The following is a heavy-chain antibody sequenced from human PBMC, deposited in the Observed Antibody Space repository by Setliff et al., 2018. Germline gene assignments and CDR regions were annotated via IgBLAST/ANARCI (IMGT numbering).Heavy chain of an antibody. CDR3: AREGVDARSSTDYRYYMDV. V-gene: IGHV1-69*05. D-gene: IGHD2-8*01. CDR2: TIPIFGTT. Sequence: SLKVSCKASGGTFSTYGISWVRQAPGQGLEWMGGTIPIFGTTNYAQKFQGRVTIITDESTNTAYMELSSLRSEDTAVYYCAREGVDARSSTDYRYYMDVWGKGTTVTVSS. CDR1: GGTFSTYG. J-gene: IGHJ6*03.